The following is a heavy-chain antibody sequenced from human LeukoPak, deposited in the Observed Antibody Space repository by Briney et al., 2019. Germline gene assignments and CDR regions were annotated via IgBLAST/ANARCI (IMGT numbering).Heavy chain of an antibody. J-gene: IGHJ5*02. CDR1: GFSFSNYG. V-gene: IGHV3-33*06. CDR2: IWYDGSNK. CDR3: AKGDYIRSPWFDP. D-gene: IGHD6-6*01. Sequence: GGSLRLSCAASGFSFSNYGMHWVRQAPGKGLEWVAVIWYDGSNKYYADSVKGRFTISRDNSKNTLYVQMSSLRAGDTAVYYCAKGDYIRSPWFDPWGQGTLVTVSS.